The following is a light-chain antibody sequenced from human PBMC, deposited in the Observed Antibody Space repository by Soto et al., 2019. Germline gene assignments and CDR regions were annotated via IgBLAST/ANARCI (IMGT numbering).Light chain of an antibody. CDR2: DSS. V-gene: IGKV3-15*01. J-gene: IGKJ4*01. Sequence: ERVLTQSPAALSVSPWERVALSFMASQGIGDTLAWYQQKPGQTPRLLIYDSSTRAIGIPIRFSGSRSGTEFILTINGLQFEDFAVYYCQRYNNWPLTFGGGTKVDI. CDR1: QGIGDT. CDR3: QRYNNWPLT.